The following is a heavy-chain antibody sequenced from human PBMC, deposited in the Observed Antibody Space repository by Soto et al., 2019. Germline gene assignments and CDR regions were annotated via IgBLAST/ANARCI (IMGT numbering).Heavy chain of an antibody. V-gene: IGHV4-31*03. CDR1: GGSISSGGYY. Sequence: SETLSLTCTVSGGSISSGGYYWSWIRQHPGKGLAWIGYIYYSGSTYYNPSLKSRVTISVDTSKNQFSLKLSSVTAADTAVYYCARADYDILTGYYLGGYYFDYWGQGTLVTVSS. CDR3: ARADYDILTGYYLGGYYFDY. D-gene: IGHD3-9*01. J-gene: IGHJ4*02. CDR2: IYYSGST.